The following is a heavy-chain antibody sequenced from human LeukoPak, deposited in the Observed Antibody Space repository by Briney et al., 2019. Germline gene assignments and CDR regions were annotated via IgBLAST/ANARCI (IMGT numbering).Heavy chain of an antibody. J-gene: IGHJ4*02. CDR3: AVGRGDYDSSGYVIH. CDR1: GGTFISYA. Sequence: ASVKVSCKASGGTFISYAISWVRQAPGQGLEWMGGIIPIFGTANYAQEFQGRVTITADESTSTAYMELSSLRSEDTAVYYCAVGRGDYDSSGYVIHWGQGTLVTVSS. D-gene: IGHD3-22*01. V-gene: IGHV1-69*13. CDR2: IIPIFGTA.